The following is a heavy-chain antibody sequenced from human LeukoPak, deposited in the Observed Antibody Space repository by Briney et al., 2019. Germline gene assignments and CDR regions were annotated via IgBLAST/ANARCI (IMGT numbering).Heavy chain of an antibody. CDR1: GFTFSDYY. J-gene: IGHJ4*02. CDR3: TREDFYYASEY. V-gene: IGHV3-11*04. Sequence: GGSLRLSCAASGFTFSDYYMSWVRQAPGKGLEWVSYISGSGTTIYYADSVRGRFTISRDNARNSLFLQMNSLRAEDTAMYYCTREDFYYASEYWGQGTLVTVSS. CDR2: ISGSGTTI. D-gene: IGHD3-10*01.